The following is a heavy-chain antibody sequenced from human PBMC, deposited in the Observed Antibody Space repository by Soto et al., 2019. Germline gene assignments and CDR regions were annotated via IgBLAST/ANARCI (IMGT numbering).Heavy chain of an antibody. CDR1: GFTVSSNY. D-gene: IGHD6-6*01. V-gene: IGHV3-66*01. CDR3: ASPGIAARPLSYYYYMDV. J-gene: IGHJ6*03. CDR2: IYSGGST. Sequence: GGSLRLSCAASGFTVSSNYMSWVRQAPGKGLEWVSVIYSGGSTYYADSVKGRFTISRDNSKNTLYLRMNSLRAEDTAVYYCASPGIAARPLSYYYYMDVWGKGTTVTVSS.